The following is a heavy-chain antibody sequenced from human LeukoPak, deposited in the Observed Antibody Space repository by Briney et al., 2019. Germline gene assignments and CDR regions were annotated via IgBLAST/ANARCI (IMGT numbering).Heavy chain of an antibody. CDR3: ARVSGYYTPNWFDP. J-gene: IGHJ5*02. Sequence: SETLSLTCTVSGGSISSYYWSWIRQPPGKGLEWIGYIYYGGSTNYNPSLKSRVTISVDTSKNQFSLKLSSVTAADTAVYYCARVSGYYTPNWFDPWGQGTLVTVSS. CDR2: IYYGGST. CDR1: GGSISSYY. D-gene: IGHD3-3*01. V-gene: IGHV4-59*01.